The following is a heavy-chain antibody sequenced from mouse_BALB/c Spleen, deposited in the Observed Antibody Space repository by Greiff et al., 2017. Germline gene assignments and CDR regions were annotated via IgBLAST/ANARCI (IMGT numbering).Heavy chain of an antibody. CDR1: GFSLTSYG. CDR3: AREEAYYGSGYAMDY. CDR2: IWAGGST. D-gene: IGHD1-1*01. J-gene: IGHJ4*01. V-gene: IGHV2-9*02. Sequence: QVQLKESGPGLVAPSQSLSITCTVSGFSLTSYGVHWVRQPPGKGLEWLGVIWAGGSTNYNSALMSRLSISKDNSKSQVFLKMNSLQTDDTAMYYCAREEAYYGSGYAMDYWGQGTSVTVSS.